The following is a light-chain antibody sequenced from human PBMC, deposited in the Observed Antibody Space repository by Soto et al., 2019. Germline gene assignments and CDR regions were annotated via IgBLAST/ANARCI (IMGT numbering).Light chain of an antibody. J-gene: IGKJ1*01. CDR1: RNVRSDY. CDR3: QQYKNWPPWT. V-gene: IGKV3-20*01. Sequence: SALTQSPGTLSLSPGESATLSCRASRNVRSDYLAWYQQKPGQAPRLLICGASSRAAGISDRFRGSGSGTNFTLTISRLEPEDFAVYYCQQYKNWPPWTFGPGTKVDI. CDR2: GAS.